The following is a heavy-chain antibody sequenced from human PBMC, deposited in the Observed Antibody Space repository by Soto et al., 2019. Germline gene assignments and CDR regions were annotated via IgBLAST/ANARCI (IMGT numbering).Heavy chain of an antibody. J-gene: IGHJ6*02. D-gene: IGHD3-3*01. CDR3: AREGLYDFCSGYYQDYYSSYGLDV. CDR2: IYYSGST. CDR1: GGSISSYY. V-gene: IGHV4-59*01. Sequence: SETLSLTCTVSGGSISSYYWSWIRQPPGKGLEWIGYIYYSGSTNYNPSLKSRVTISVDTSKNQFSLKLSSVTAADTAVYYCAREGLYDFCSGYYQDYYSSYGLDVWGQRTTVTAP.